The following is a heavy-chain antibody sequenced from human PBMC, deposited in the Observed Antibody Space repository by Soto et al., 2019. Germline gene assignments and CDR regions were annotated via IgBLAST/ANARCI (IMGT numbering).Heavy chain of an antibody. CDR2: IYHSGST. D-gene: IGHD3-9*01. J-gene: IGHJ4*02. CDR1: GGSISSSNW. CDR3: ARGLRILTGYYIWSRGVSNDY. V-gene: IGHV4-4*02. Sequence: TSETLSLTCAVSGGSISSSNWWSWVRQPPGKGLEWIGEIYHSGSTNYNPSLKSRVTISVDTSKNQFSLKLSSVTAADTAVYYCARGLRILTGYYIWSRGVSNDYWGQGTLVTVSS.